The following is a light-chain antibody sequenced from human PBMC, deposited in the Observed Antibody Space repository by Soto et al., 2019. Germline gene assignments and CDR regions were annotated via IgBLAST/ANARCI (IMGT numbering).Light chain of an antibody. CDR2: DAS. V-gene: IGKV1-5*01. CDR1: RSISSW. Sequence: DIQMTQSPSTLSASVGDRVTITCRASRSISSWLAWYQQKPGKAPKLLIYDASSLESGVPSRFSGSGSGTEFTLTISSLQPDDFETYYCQQYNSYWTFGQGTKVDIK. J-gene: IGKJ1*01. CDR3: QQYNSYWT.